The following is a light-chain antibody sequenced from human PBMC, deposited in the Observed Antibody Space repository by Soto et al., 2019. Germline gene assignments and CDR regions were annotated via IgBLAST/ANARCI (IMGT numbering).Light chain of an antibody. V-gene: IGLV2-14*01. J-gene: IGLJ1*01. CDR3: SSYTSISTLV. CDR1: SSDFGGYNY. Sequence: QSALTQPASVSGSPGQSITISCTGSSSDFGGYNYVSWYQQHPGKAPKLMIHEVSNRPSGVSNRFSGSKSGNTAPLTISGLQAEDEADYYCSSYTSISTLVFGTGTKVTVL. CDR2: EVS.